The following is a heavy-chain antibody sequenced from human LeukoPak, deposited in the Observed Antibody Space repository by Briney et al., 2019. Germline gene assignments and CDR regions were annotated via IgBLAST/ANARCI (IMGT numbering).Heavy chain of an antibody. V-gene: IGHV1-18*01. CDR3: ARDHDYGGGEGDYFDY. CDR2: ISAYNGNT. D-gene: IGHD4-23*01. CDR1: GYTFTSYG. Sequence: GASVKVSCKASGYTFTSYGISWVRQAPGQGREWMGWISAYNGNTNYAQKLQGRVTMTTDTSTSTAYMELRSLRSDDTAVYYCARDHDYGGGEGDYFDYWGQGTLVTVSS. J-gene: IGHJ4*02.